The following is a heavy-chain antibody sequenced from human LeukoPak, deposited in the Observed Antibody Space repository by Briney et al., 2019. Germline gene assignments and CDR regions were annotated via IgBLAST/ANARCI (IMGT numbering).Heavy chain of an antibody. CDR2: ISGSGGST. CDR1: GFTFSSYA. V-gene: IGHV3-23*01. Sequence: GGSLRLSCAASGFTFSSYAMSWVRQAPGKGLEWVSAISGSGGSTYYADSAKGRLTISRDNSKNTLYLQMNSLRAEDTAVYYCAKDQTSSWLFDYWGQGTLVTVSS. J-gene: IGHJ4*02. D-gene: IGHD6-13*01. CDR3: AKDQTSSWLFDY.